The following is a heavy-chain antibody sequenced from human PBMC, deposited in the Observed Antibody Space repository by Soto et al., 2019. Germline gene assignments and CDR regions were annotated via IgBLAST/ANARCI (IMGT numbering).Heavy chain of an antibody. Sequence: GGSLRLSCAVSGFTFTNYGINWVRQAPGKGLEWVSSVSKSDYTYYSDSVKGRFTISRDNAKNSVSLQMNNLRAEDTAVYYCTREDSIIIPAVADFWGQGTLVTVSS. D-gene: IGHD6-19*01. CDR3: TREDSIIIPAVADF. V-gene: IGHV3-21*01. J-gene: IGHJ4*02. CDR1: GFTFTNYG. CDR2: VSKSDYT.